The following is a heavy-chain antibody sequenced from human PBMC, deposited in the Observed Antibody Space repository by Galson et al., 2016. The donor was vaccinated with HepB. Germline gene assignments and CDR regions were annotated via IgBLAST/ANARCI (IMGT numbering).Heavy chain of an antibody. V-gene: IGHV3-11*04. J-gene: IGHJ4*02. Sequence: SLRLSCAASGFTLSDYYMSWIRQAPGKGLEWISYLSRSGTTIYYADSVKGRFTISRDNAKNSLYLQMDSLRFEDTAVYYCARDPGYRPGVFNFWGQGTLVTVSS. CDR3: ARDPGYRPGVFNF. CDR1: GFTLSDYY. CDR2: LSRSGTTI. D-gene: IGHD3-16*02.